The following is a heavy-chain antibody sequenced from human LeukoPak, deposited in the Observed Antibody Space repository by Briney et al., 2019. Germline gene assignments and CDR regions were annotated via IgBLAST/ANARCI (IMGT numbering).Heavy chain of an antibody. D-gene: IGHD5-12*01. CDR2: ISGSSNTI. CDR1: GFTFSSQS. J-gene: IGHJ4*02. Sequence: GGSLRLSCAASGFTFSSQSMDWGRQAPGKGVEWVSNISGSSNTIYYAASVKGRFTISRDNAKNPLCLQMNSLRDEDTAVYYCARHPYSGYDARLPDDWGQGTLVTVSS. CDR3: ARHPYSGYDARLPDD. V-gene: IGHV3-48*02.